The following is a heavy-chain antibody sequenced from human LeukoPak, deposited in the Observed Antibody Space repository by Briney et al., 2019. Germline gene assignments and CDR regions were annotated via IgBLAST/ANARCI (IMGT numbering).Heavy chain of an antibody. CDR3: AKDRETYEYTFDY. CDR2: MWYDGSKD. D-gene: IGHD3-16*01. J-gene: IGHJ4*02. Sequence: GGSLRLSCAASGFSFSTYGIHWVRQAPGKGLECVAVMWYDGSKDYYADSVKGRFTISRDTSKNTLYLQMNNLRAEDTAVYYCAKDRETYEYTFDYWGQGTLVTVSS. CDR1: GFSFSTYG. V-gene: IGHV3-33*06.